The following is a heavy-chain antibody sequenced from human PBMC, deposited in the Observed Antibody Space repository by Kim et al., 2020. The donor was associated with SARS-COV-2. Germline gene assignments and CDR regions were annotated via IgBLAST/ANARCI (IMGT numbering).Heavy chain of an antibody. Sequence: KYYVDSVQARFSISRDNAKNSLYLQMNSLRVEDTALEYCVRLIDYWGQGTLVSVSS. CDR2: K. CDR3: VRLIDY. J-gene: IGHJ4*02. V-gene: IGHV3-7*03.